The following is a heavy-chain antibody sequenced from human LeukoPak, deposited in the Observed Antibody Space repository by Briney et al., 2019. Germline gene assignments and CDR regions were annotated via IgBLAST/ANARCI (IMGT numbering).Heavy chain of an antibody. CDR2: INYSGST. J-gene: IGHJ3*02. CDR1: GGSISSSGYY. CDR3: ARVGKESMIVVVIDAFDI. V-gene: IGHV4-39*07. Sequence: PSETLSLTCIVSGGSISSSGYYWGWIRQPPGKGLEWIGSINYSGSTYYTTSLKSRVTISVDTSKNQFSLKLTSVTAADTAVYYCARVGKESMIVVVIDAFDIWGQGTMVTVSS. D-gene: IGHD3-22*01.